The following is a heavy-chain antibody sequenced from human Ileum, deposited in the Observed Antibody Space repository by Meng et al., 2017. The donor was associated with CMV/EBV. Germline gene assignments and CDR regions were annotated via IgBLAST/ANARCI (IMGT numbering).Heavy chain of an antibody. CDR3: ASRSGRSYYGMDV. CDR2: IYYSGST. V-gene: IGHV4-39*07. CDR1: GGSISSSSYY. J-gene: IGHJ6*02. D-gene: IGHD2-15*01. Sequence: GSLRLSCTVSGGSISSSSYYWGWIRQPPGKGLEWIGSIYYSGSTNYNPSLKSRVTISVDTSKNQFSLKLSSVTAADTAVYYCASRSGRSYYGMDVWGQGTMVTVSS.